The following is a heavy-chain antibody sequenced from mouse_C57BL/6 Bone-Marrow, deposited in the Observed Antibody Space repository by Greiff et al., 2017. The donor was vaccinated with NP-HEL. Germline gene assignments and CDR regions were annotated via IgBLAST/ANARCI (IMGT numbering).Heavy chain of an antibody. CDR1: EYEFPSHD. CDR2: INSDGGST. D-gene: IGHD2-4*01. V-gene: IGHV5-2*01. Sequence: VQLKESGGGLVQPGESLKLSCESNEYEFPSHDMSWVRKTPEKRLELVAAINSDGGSTYYPDTMERRFIISRDNTKKTLYLQMSSLRSEDTALYYCARRGVYYDYDDYAMDYWGQGTSVTVSS. CDR3: ARRGVYYDYDDYAMDY. J-gene: IGHJ4*01.